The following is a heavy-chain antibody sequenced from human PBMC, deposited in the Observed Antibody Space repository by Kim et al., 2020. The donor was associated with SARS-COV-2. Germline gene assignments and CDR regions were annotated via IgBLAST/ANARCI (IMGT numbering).Heavy chain of an antibody. Sequence: GGSTYYADSVKGRFTISRDNSKNTLYLQMKSLRAEDTAVYYCANGYRFDYWGQGTLVTVSS. D-gene: IGHD6-25*01. CDR2: GGST. CDR3: ANGYRFDY. J-gene: IGHJ4*02. V-gene: IGHV3-23*01.